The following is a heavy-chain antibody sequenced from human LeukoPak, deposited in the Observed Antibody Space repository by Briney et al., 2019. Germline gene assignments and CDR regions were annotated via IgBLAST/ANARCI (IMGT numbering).Heavy chain of an antibody. J-gene: IGHJ4*02. V-gene: IGHV1-2*02. CDR1: GYTFTSYY. CDR3: ALLSSSTSRMRYFDY. CDR2: ISTNNGGT. Sequence: ASVKVSCKASGYTFTSYYIHWVRQAPGQGLEWMGWISTNNGGTNYAQKFQGSVTITRDTSTSTDSMELSTVSSDDTAVYYGALLSSSTSRMRYFDYWGQGTLVTVSS. D-gene: IGHD2-2*01.